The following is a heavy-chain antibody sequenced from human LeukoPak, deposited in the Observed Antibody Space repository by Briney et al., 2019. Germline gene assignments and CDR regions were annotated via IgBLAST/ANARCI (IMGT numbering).Heavy chain of an antibody. Sequence: GGSLRLSCEVSGFTFSSYWMNWVRQAPGKGLEWVANIKQDGSDKYYVDSVKGRFTISRDNAKNTLYLQMNSLRAEDTAVYYCVRDLGGRSGHWGQGTLVTVSS. D-gene: IGHD1-26*01. V-gene: IGHV3-7*01. J-gene: IGHJ4*02. CDR3: VRDLGGRSGH. CDR2: IKQDGSDK. CDR1: GFTFSSYW.